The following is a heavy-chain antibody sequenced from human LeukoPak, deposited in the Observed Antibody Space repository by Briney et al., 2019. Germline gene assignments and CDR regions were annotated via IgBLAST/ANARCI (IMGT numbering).Heavy chain of an antibody. D-gene: IGHD3-22*01. CDR3: ARVSYDSSGYDPPTDAFDI. J-gene: IGHJ3*02. V-gene: IGHV4-61*02. CDR1: GGSISSGSYY. CDR2: IYSSENT. Sequence: SQTLSLTYTVSGGSISSGSYYWSWIRQPAGKGLEWIGRIYSSENTNHNPSLKSRVTISLDTSKNQFYLKLNSVTAADTAVYYCARVSYDSSGYDPPTDAFDIWGQGTMVTVSS.